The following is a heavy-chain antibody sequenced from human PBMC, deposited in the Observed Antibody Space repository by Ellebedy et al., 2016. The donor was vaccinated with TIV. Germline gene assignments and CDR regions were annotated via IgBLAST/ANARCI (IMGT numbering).Heavy chain of an antibody. CDR3: ARDNVGGDYYDSSGSLDY. D-gene: IGHD3-22*01. CDR2: IIPILGIA. CDR1: GGTFSSYA. J-gene: IGHJ4*02. V-gene: IGHV1-69*04. Sequence: SVKVSCXASGGTFSSYAISWVRQAPGQGLEWMGRIIPILGIANYAQKFQGRVTITADKSTSTAYMELSSLRSEDTAVYYCARDNVGGDYYDSSGSLDYWGQGTLVTVSS.